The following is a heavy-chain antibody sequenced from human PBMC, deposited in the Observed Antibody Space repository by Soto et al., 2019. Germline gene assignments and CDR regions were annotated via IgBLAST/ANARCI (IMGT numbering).Heavy chain of an antibody. J-gene: IGHJ4*02. CDR1: GYTFTSYY. D-gene: IGHD2-15*01. Sequence: ASVKVSCKASGYTFTSYYMHWVRQAPGQGLEWMGIINPSGGSTSYAQKFQGRVTMTRDTSTSTVYMELSSLRSEDTAVYYCARDPSEGYCSGGSCYYFDYWGQGTLVTVSS. CDR2: INPSGGST. V-gene: IGHV1-46*01. CDR3: ARDPSEGYCSGGSCYYFDY.